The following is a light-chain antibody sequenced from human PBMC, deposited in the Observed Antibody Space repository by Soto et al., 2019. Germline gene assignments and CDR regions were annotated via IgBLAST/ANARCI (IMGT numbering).Light chain of an antibody. V-gene: IGKV3-20*01. CDR1: QSISSY. J-gene: IGKJ4*01. Sequence: FTPSPSSLASSVEGSFTITCRASQSISSYLAWYQQKPGQAPRLLIYDASSRATGIPDRFSGGGSGTDFTLTISRLEPEDFVVYYCQQFSSYPLTFGGGTKVDIK. CDR3: QQFSSYPLT. CDR2: DAS.